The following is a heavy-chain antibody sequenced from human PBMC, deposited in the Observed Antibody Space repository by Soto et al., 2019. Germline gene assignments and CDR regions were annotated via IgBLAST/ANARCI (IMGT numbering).Heavy chain of an antibody. J-gene: IGHJ6*02. D-gene: IGHD2-8*01. CDR2: IIPIFGTA. CDR3: ASGCTNGVCYYYYGMDV. V-gene: IGHV1-69*06. Sequence: SVKVSCKASGGTFSSYAISWVRQAPGQGLEWMGGIIPIFGTANYAQKFQGRVTITADKSTSTAYMELSSLRSEDTAVYYCASGCTNGVCYYYYGMDVWGQGTTVTVSS. CDR1: GGTFSSYA.